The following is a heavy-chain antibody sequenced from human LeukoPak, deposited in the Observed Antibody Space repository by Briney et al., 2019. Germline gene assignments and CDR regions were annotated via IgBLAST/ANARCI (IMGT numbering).Heavy chain of an antibody. J-gene: IGHJ5*02. D-gene: IGHD6-13*01. Sequence: ASVKVSCKASGYTFTSYGISWVRQAPGQGLEWMGWINPNSGGTNYAQKFQGRVTMTRDTSISTAYMELSSLRADDTATYYCARGRAAAALFWFDPWGQGTLVTVSS. CDR1: GYTFTSYG. V-gene: IGHV1-2*02. CDR3: ARGRAAAALFWFDP. CDR2: INPNSGGT.